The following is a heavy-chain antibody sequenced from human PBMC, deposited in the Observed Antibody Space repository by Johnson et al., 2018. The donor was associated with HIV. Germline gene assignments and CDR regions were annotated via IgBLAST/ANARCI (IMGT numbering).Heavy chain of an antibody. CDR2: ISWTSGII. CDR1: GFTFDDYA. J-gene: IGHJ3*02. Sequence: QLVESGGGVVQPGRSLRLPCAASGFTFDDYAMHWVRQAPVTGLAWVSGISWTSGIIAYADPVKGGFTISRDNAKNYLYLQMNSLRAEDTAVYYCAKDEQWLNDAFDIWGQGTMVTVSS. CDR3: AKDEQWLNDAFDI. V-gene: IGHV3-9*01. D-gene: IGHD6-19*01.